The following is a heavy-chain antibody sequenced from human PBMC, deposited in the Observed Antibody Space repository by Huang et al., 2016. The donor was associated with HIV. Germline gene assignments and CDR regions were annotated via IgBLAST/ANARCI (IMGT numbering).Heavy chain of an antibody. J-gene: IGHJ5*02. CDR2: INHLGSP. V-gene: IGHV4-34*02. CDR3: ARDATKNPRGWFDP. Sequence: QVHLQQWGAGLLKSAETLSLTCAVYGGSLSGYYWSWLRQTPGKGPEWIGEINHLGSPNYNPSLKSGVSRSMDGSKKQFSLKLRAISDADTAVYFCARDATKNPRGWFDPWGQGTLVTVSS. D-gene: IGHD3-10*01. CDR1: GGSLSGYY.